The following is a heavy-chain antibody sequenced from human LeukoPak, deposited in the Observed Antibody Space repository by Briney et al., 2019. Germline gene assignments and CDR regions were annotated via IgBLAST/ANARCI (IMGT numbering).Heavy chain of an antibody. CDR2: IYTSGST. J-gene: IGHJ4*02. V-gene: IGHV4-4*07. CDR1: GGSISSYY. D-gene: IGHD6-19*01. Sequence: PSETLSLTCTVSGGSISSYYWSWIRQPAGKGLEWIGRIYTSGSTNYNPSLKSRVTMSVDTSKNQFSLKLSSVTAADTAVYYCARHDRQSLGSGWYYPLGSWGQGTLVTVSS. CDR3: ARHDRQSLGSGWYYPLGS.